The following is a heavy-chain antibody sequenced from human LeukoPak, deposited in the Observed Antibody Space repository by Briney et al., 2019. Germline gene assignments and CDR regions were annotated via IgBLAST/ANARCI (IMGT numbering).Heavy chain of an antibody. D-gene: IGHD6-19*01. V-gene: IGHV4-59*01. CDR3: ARDNQQWLAYDY. CDR1: GGSISSYY. CDR2: IYYSGST. Sequence: SETLSLTCTVSGGSISSYYWSWIRQPPGKGLEWIGYIYYSGSTNYNPSLKSRVTISVDTSKNQFSLKLSSVTAADTAVYYCARDNQQWLAYDYWGQGTLVTVSS. J-gene: IGHJ4*02.